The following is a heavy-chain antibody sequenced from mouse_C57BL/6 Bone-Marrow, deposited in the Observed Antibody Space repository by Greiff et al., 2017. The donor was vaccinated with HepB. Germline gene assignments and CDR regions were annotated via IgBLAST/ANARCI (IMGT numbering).Heavy chain of an antibody. CDR3: AREWLRRDWYFDV. D-gene: IGHD2-2*01. V-gene: IGHV5-16*01. Sequence: EVKVVESEGGLVQPGSSMKLSCTASGFTFSDYYMAWVRQVPEKGLEWVANINYDGSSTYYLDSLKSRFIISRDNAKNILYLQMSSLKSEDTATYYCAREWLRRDWYFDVWGTGTTVTVSS. J-gene: IGHJ1*03. CDR1: GFTFSDYY. CDR2: INYDGSST.